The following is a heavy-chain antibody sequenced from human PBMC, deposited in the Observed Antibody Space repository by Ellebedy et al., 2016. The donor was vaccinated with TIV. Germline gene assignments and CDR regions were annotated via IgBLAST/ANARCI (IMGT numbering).Heavy chain of an antibody. V-gene: IGHV3-74*01. J-gene: IGHJ4*02. CDR1: GFTFNSYW. CDR2: INKDVSST. CDR3: ASRSGSYPPKIDY. Sequence: GESLKISXAASGFTFNSYWMHWVRQVPGKGLVWVSRINKDVSSTYYADSVKGRFTISRDNSKNTLYLQMNSLRAEDTAVYYCASRSGSYPPKIDYWGQGTLVTVSS. D-gene: IGHD3-10*01.